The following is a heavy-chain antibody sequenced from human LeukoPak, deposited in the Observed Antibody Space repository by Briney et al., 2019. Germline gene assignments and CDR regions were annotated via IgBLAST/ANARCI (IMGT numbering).Heavy chain of an antibody. CDR3: ARDDYGGNSALDY. CDR1: DFTFRTYA. CDR2: ISDSGSNT. J-gene: IGHJ4*02. V-gene: IGHV3-23*01. Sequence: GGSLRLSCAASDFTFRTYAMTWVRQAPGKGLEWISAISDSGSNTFYADSVKGRFTISRDNSENTLYLQMDSLRAEDTAVYYCARDDYGGNSALDYWGQGTLVTVSS. D-gene: IGHD4-23*01.